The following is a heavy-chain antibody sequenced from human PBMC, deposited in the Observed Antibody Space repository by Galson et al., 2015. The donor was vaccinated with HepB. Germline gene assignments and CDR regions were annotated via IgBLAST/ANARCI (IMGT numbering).Heavy chain of an antibody. J-gene: IGHJ3*01. CDR2: ISRVNDV. CDR1: GFTFTIYN. Sequence: SLSLSCATSGFTFTIYNMDWVRQAPGRGLEWVSFISRVNDVSYADSVEGRFTISRDNAKNSLYLQMNSLRVEDTAVYYCLVDTLGVWGQGTKVTVSS. D-gene: IGHD1-26*01. CDR3: LVDTLGV. V-gene: IGHV3-69-1*01.